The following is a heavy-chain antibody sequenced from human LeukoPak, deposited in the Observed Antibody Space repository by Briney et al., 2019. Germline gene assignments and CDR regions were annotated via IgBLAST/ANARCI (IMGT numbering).Heavy chain of an antibody. V-gene: IGHV4-59*01. CDR3: ARVGGSRYFDY. CDR2: IYYSGST. Sequence: SETLSLTCTVSGGSISSYYWSWIRQPPGKGLEWIGYIYYSGSTNYNPSLKSRVTISVDTSKNQFSLKLSSATAADTAVYYCARVGGSRYFDYWGQGTLVTVSS. J-gene: IGHJ4*02. CDR1: GGSISSYY. D-gene: IGHD6-6*01.